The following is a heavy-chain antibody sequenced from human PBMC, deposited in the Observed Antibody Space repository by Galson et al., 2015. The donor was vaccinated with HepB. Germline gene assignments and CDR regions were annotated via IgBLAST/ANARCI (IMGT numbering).Heavy chain of an antibody. J-gene: IGHJ6*02. CDR2: ISYDGSNK. Sequence: SLRLSCAASGFTFSSYAMHWVRQAPGKGLEWVAVISYDGSNKYYADSVKGRFTISRDNSKNTLYLQMNSLRAEDTTVYYCARDGDRSSWYDYYYYYGMDVWGQGTTVTVSS. V-gene: IGHV3-30*04. CDR1: GFTFSSYA. CDR3: ARDGDRSSWYDYYYYYGMDV. D-gene: IGHD6-13*01.